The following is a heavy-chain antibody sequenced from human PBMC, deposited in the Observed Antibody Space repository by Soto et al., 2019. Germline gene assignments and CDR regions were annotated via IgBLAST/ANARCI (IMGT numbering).Heavy chain of an antibody. CDR3: ARVASTVPTLSWFDP. CDR1: GFTFSIYG. CDR2: MSGSGVST. D-gene: IGHD4-4*01. J-gene: IGHJ5*02. V-gene: IGHV3-23*01. Sequence: EVQLLESGGGLVQPGGSLRLSCAASGFTFSIYGMSWVRQAPGKGLEWVSGMSGSGVSTYYVDSVKGRFTISRDNSKNKLYLQMNSLRVEETAVYDCARVASTVPTLSWFDPWGQGTLVTVSS.